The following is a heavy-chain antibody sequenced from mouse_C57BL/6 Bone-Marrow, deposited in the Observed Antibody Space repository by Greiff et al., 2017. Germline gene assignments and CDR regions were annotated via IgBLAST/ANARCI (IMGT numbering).Heavy chain of an antibody. CDR3: ARLFITTVVARHYAMDY. CDR1: GYTFTSYW. D-gene: IGHD1-1*01. CDR2: IDPNSGGT. J-gene: IGHJ4*01. Sequence: QVQLQQPGAELVKPGASVKLSCKASGYTFTSYWMHWVKQRPGRGLEWIGRIDPNSGGTKYNEKFKSKAKLTVDKPSRTAYMQLSSLTSEDSAVYYCARLFITTVVARHYAMDYWGQGTSVTVSS. V-gene: IGHV1-72*01.